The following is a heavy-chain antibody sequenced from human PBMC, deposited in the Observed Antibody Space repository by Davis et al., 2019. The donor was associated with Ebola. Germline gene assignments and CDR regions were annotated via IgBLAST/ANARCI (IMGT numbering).Heavy chain of an antibody. CDR1: GFTFSSYG. D-gene: IGHD3-10*01. CDR2: ISYDGSNK. CDR3: AKDITMVRGVIETYYYYYYGMDV. Sequence: GESLKISCAASGFTFSSYGMHWVRQAPGKGLEWVAVISYDGSNKYYADSVKGRFTISRDNSKNTLYLQMNSLRAEDTAVYYCAKDITMVRGVIETYYYYYYGMDVWGQGTTVTVSS. V-gene: IGHV3-30*18. J-gene: IGHJ6*02.